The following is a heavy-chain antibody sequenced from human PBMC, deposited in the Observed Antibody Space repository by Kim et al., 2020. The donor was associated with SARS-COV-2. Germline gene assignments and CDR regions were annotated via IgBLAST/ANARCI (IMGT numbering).Heavy chain of an antibody. D-gene: IGHD5-12*01. V-gene: IGHV4-39*01. CDR3: ARSTIVATNPFDI. J-gene: IGHJ3*02. CDR1: GGSISSSSYY. CDR2: IYYSGST. Sequence: SETLSLTCTVSGGSISSSSYYWGWIRQPPGKGLEWIGSIYYSGSTYYNPSLKSRVTISVDTSKNQFSLKLSSVTAADTAVYYCARSTIVATNPFDIWGQGTMVTVSS.